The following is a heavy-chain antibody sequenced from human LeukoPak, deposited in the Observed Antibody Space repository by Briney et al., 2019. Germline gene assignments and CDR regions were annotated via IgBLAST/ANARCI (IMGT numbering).Heavy chain of an antibody. CDR1: GFTFSSYG. D-gene: IGHD5-18*01. V-gene: IGHV3-33*06. J-gene: IGHJ4*02. Sequence: GRSLRLSCAASGFTFSSYGMHWVRRAPGKGLEWVAVIWYDGSNKYYADSVKGRFTISRDNSKNTLYLQMNSLRAEDTAVYYCAKLGHSGYSYGYVVDFDYWGQGTLVTVSS. CDR2: IWYDGSNK. CDR3: AKLGHSGYSYGYVVDFDY.